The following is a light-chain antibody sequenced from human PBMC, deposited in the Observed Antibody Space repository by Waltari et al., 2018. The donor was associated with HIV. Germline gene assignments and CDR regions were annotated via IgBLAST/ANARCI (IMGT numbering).Light chain of an antibody. CDR1: QSVSSK. V-gene: IGKV3-15*01. Sequence: EIVMTQSTGTLSVSPGERATLSCRASQSVSSKLAWYQQKPGQAPRLLIYGASTRATGIPGRFSGSGSGTEFTLTISSLQSEDSAVYYCQQYNNWPPWTFGQGTKVEIK. J-gene: IGKJ1*01. CDR3: QQYNNWPPWT. CDR2: GAS.